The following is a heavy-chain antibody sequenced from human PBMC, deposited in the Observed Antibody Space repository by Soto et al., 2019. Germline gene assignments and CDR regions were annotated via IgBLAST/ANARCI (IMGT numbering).Heavy chain of an antibody. J-gene: IGHJ4*02. V-gene: IGHV3-48*02. D-gene: IGHD1-1*01. CDR3: ARGRGIYPCDY. CDR1: GFTFSSYS. Sequence: EVQLVESGGDLVQPGGSLRLSCVASGFTFSSYSINWVRQAPGKGPEWVPYISASSNTIYYAHSLEGRFTVSRDNAKNSLYLQMTSLRDEESAVYYCARGRGIYPCDYWGQGPRVTVSS. CDR2: ISASSNTI.